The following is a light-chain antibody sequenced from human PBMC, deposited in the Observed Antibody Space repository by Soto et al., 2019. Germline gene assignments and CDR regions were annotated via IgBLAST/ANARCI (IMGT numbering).Light chain of an antibody. V-gene: IGKV1-5*01. CDR2: DAS. CDR1: QSISTW. Sequence: DIPMTQSPSTLSASVGDRVTLTCRASQSISTWLAWYQQKPGKAPKLLIDDASSLESGVPPRFSGSGSGTEFTLTISSRQPDDFATYYCQQYNSYSPTFGQGTKVEIK. J-gene: IGKJ1*01. CDR3: QQYNSYSPT.